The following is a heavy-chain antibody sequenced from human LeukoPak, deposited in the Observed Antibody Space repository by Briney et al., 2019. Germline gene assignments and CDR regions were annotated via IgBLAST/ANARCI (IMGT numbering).Heavy chain of an antibody. V-gene: IGHV3-30*02. Sequence: GGSLRLSCAASGFTFSSYGMHWVRQAPGKGLEWVAFIRYDGSNKYYADSVKGRFTISRDNSKNTLYLQMNSLRAEDTAVYYCAKDLESSSWYAIVAGRQYYYYMDVWGKGTTVTIS. CDR3: AKDLESSSWYAIVAGRQYYYYMDV. J-gene: IGHJ6*03. D-gene: IGHD6-13*01. CDR2: IRYDGSNK. CDR1: GFTFSSYG.